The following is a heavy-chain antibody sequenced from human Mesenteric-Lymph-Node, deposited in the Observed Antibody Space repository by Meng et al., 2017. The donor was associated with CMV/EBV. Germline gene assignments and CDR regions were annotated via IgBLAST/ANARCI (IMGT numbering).Heavy chain of an antibody. CDR1: GFTFNDYG. CDR3: AKGLASYHLLLYY. J-gene: IGHJ4*02. D-gene: IGHD2-2*01. Sequence: GGSLRPSCAASGFTFNDYGIHWVRQAPGKGPEWVAFIRYDGSNEYYGDSVKGRFTISRDNSKNTLYLQMNSLKSEDTAVYYCAKGLASYHLLLYYWGQGTLVTVSS. V-gene: IGHV3-30*02. CDR2: IRYDGSNE.